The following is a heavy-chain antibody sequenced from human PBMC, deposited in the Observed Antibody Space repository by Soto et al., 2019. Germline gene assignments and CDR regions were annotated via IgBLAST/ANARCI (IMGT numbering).Heavy chain of an antibody. V-gene: IGHV3-9*01. CDR1: GFTFDDNA. CDR2: ISWNSGTI. D-gene: IGHD3-22*01. J-gene: IGHJ4*02. CDR3: ARKMYFITAAGGGIDD. Sequence: EVQLVESGGGLVQPGRSLRLSCAASGFTFDDNAMHWVRQSPGKGLEWVSGISWNSGTIAYADSVKGRFTISRDNAKNSLYLQMNSLRAADTALYYCARKMYFITAAGGGIDDWGQGTLVTVSS.